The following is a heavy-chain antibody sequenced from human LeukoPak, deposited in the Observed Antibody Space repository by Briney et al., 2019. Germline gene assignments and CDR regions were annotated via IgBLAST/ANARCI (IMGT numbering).Heavy chain of an antibody. CDR1: GDSISTSNSY. D-gene: IGHD3-3*01. Sequence: SETLSLTCTVSGDSISTSNSYWGWIRQPPGKGLEWIGSINYSGNTYYNASLKSRVTISVDTSKNQFSLKVNSVTAADTAVYYCVRQPRHGGFYLGQGTLVTVSS. CDR2: INYSGNT. J-gene: IGHJ4*02. V-gene: IGHV4-39*01. CDR3: VRQPRHGGFY.